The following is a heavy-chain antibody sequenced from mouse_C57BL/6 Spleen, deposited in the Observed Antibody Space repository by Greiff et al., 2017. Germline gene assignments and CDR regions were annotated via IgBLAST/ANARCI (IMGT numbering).Heavy chain of an antibody. V-gene: IGHV1-39*01. Sequence: EVQLQQSGPELVKPGASVKISCKASGYSFTDYNMNWVKQSNGKSLEWIGVINPNYGTTSYNQKFKGKATLTVYQSSSTAYMQLNSLTSEDSAVYYCARGNYYGSSYVVLDYWGQGTTLTVSS. CDR2: INPNYGTT. CDR3: ARGNYYGSSYVVLDY. D-gene: IGHD1-1*01. CDR1: GYSFTDYN. J-gene: IGHJ2*01.